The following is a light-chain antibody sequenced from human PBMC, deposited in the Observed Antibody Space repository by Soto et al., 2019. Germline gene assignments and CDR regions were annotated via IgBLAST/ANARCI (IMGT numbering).Light chain of an antibody. CDR1: SSDVGAYDY. CDR3: SSYAGSNKSI. CDR2: EVN. J-gene: IGLJ2*01. Sequence: QSALTQPPSASGSPGQSVTISCTGTSSDVGAYDYVSWYQQHPGKAPKLMIYEVNKRPSGVPDRFSASKSGNTASLTVSGLQAEDEAGYYCSSYAGSNKSIFGGGTQLTVL. V-gene: IGLV2-8*01.